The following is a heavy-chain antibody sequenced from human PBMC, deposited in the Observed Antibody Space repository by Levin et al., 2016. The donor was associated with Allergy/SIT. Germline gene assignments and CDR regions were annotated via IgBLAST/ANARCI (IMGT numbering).Heavy chain of an antibody. D-gene: IGHD5-12*01. CDR2: IYHSGST. J-gene: IGHJ3*02. CDR3: AGPGWLRYHAFDI. Sequence: WIRQPPGKGLEWIGEIYHSGSTNYNPSLKSRVTISVDKSKNQFSLKLSSVTAADTAVYYCAGPGWLRYHAFDIWGQGTMVTVSS. V-gene: IGHV4-4*02.